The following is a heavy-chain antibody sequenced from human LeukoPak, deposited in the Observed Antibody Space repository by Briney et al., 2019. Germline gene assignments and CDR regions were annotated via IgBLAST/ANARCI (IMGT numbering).Heavy chain of an antibody. J-gene: IGHJ4*02. Sequence: SETLSLTCTVSGGSISSYYWSWIRQPPGKGLEWIGYIYYSGSTNYNPSLKSRVTISVDTSKNQFSLKLSSVTAADTAVYYCAREVAAAGASYHSDYWGQGTLVTVSS. D-gene: IGHD6-13*01. V-gene: IGHV4-59*01. CDR1: GGSISSYY. CDR2: IYYSGST. CDR3: AREVAAAGASYHSDY.